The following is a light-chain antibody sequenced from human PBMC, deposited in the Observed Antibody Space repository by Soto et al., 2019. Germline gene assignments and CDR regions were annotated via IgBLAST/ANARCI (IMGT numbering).Light chain of an antibody. V-gene: IGKV1-5*01. J-gene: IGKJ2*01. Sequence: DIQMTQSPSTLSASIGDRVTLTCRASQSLTGRLAWYQQKPGRPPKLLIYDVLILESGVPSRFSGSESGTDFTLTISSLRPDDFATFYCQQYKVYPYTFGQGTRLDI. CDR3: QQYKVYPYT. CDR2: DVL. CDR1: QSLTGR.